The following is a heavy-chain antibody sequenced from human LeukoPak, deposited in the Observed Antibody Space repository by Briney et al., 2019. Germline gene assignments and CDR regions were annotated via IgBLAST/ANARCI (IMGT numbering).Heavy chain of an antibody. J-gene: IGHJ4*02. CDR2: THHSGST. V-gene: IGHV4-38-2*02. CDR1: GYSISSAYY. Sequence: SETLSLTCTVSGYSISSAYYWGWIRQPPGKGLEWIGSTHHSGSTYYNPSLKSRVTISVDTSKNHFSLKLSSVTAADTAVYYCASIGFYWGQGTLVTVSS. D-gene: IGHD3-16*02. CDR3: ASIGFY.